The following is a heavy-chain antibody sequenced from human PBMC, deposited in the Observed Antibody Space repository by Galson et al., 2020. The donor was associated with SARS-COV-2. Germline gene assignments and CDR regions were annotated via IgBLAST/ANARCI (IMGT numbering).Heavy chain of an antibody. CDR2: IDPSDSYT. Sequence: GGSLRLSCEGSGYSFSNFWVTWVRQMPGKGLEWMGTIDPSDSYTNYSPSFQGHVTISVDKSMNTAHLQWASLKASDTAMYYCARQVSMTAVTTNWFDHWGQGTLVTVSS. J-gene: IGHJ5*02. D-gene: IGHD4-17*01. CDR1: GYSFSNFW. V-gene: IGHV5-10-1*01. CDR3: ARQVSMTAVTTNWFDH.